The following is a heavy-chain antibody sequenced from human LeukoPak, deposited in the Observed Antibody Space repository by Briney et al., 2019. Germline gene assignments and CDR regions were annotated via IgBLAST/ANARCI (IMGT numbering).Heavy chain of an antibody. CDR2: ISSSGSTI. J-gene: IGHJ4*02. Sequence: GGSLRLSWAASGFTFSSYEMNWVRQAPGKGLEWVSYISSSGSTIYYADSVNGRFTISRDNAKNSLYLQLNSLRAEDTPVYYCARGLWFGELAKWGQATLATVSS. CDR3: ARGLWFGELAK. V-gene: IGHV3-48*03. D-gene: IGHD3-10*01. CDR1: GFTFSSYE.